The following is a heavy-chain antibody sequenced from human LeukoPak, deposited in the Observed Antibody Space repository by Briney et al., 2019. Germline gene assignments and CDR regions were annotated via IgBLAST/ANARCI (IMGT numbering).Heavy chain of an antibody. CDR1: GFTFDNHA. D-gene: IGHD1-14*01. CDR2: ISWNGNNI. Sequence: GGSLRLSCAASGFTFDNHAMHWVRRAPGKGLEWVSAISWNGNNIGYAGSVKGRFTISRDNAKNSLFLQMNSLSAEDTALYYCARDRNYYYFYGMDVWGQGTTVTVSS. V-gene: IGHV3-9*01. CDR3: ARDRNYYYFYGMDV. J-gene: IGHJ6*02.